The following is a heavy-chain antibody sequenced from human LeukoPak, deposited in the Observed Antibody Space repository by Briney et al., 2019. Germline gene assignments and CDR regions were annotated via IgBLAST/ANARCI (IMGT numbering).Heavy chain of an antibody. V-gene: IGHV3-48*04. CDR1: GFTFSSYS. CDR2: INSSSSTI. J-gene: IGHJ4*02. Sequence: GGSLRLSCAASGFTFSSYSMNWVRQAPGKGLEWVSYINSSSSTIYYADSVKGRSTISRDNAKNSLYLQMNSLRAEDTAVYYCARELRYYYGSGYTDYWGQGTLVTVSS. CDR3: ARELRYYYGSGYTDY. D-gene: IGHD3-22*01.